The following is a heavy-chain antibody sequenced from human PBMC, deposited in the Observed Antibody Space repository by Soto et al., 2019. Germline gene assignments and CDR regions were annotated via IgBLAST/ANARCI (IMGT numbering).Heavy chain of an antibody. CDR3: APLSVSLSGPYGIHV. V-gene: IGHV4-39*01. D-gene: IGHD2-15*01. CDR1: GYSVSSSDYY. J-gene: IGHJ6*02. CDR2: MLYSGLT. Sequence: PSETLSLTCSVSGYSVSSSDYYWVWIRQPPGKGLEWIGSMLYSGLTYYNPSLKSRVTLSVDTSKNQFSVRLNSVTASDTAVYYCAPLSVSLSGPYGIHVWGQGTTVTV.